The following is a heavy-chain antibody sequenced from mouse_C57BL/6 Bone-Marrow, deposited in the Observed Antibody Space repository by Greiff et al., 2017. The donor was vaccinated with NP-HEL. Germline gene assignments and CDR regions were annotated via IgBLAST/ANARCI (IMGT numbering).Heavy chain of an antibody. J-gene: IGHJ1*03. CDR3: ACKGPYYYGSSRWYFDV. V-gene: IGHV1-50*01. CDR1: GYTFTSYW. CDR2: IDPSDSYT. Sequence: QVQLQQPGAELVKPGASVKLSCKASGYTFTSYWMQWVKQRPGQGLEWIGEIDPSDSYTNYNQKFKGKATLTVDTSSSPAYLQLSSLTSEDSAVYYCACKGPYYYGSSRWYFDVWGTGTTVTVSS. D-gene: IGHD1-1*01.